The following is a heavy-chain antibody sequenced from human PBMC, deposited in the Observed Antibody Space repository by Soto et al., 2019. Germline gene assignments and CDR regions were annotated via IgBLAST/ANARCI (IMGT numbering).Heavy chain of an antibody. CDR1: GFTFSSYA. Sequence: QVQLVESGGGVVQPGRSLRLYCAASGFTFSSYAMHWVRQAPGKGLEWVAVISYDGSNKYYADSVKGRFTISRDNSKNTLYLQMNSLRAEDTAVYYCARVMVREAGNDYWGQGTLVTVSS. V-gene: IGHV3-30-3*01. D-gene: IGHD3-10*01. J-gene: IGHJ4*02. CDR2: ISYDGSNK. CDR3: ARVMVREAGNDY.